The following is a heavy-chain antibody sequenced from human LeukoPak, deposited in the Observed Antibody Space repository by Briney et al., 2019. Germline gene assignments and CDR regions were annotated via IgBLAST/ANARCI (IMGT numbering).Heavy chain of an antibody. CDR3: ARGVGTTSNWFDP. CDR2: IYSSGST. V-gene: IGHV4-59*01. J-gene: IGHJ5*02. D-gene: IGHD1-1*01. CDR1: GGPLSSYY. Sequence: SETLSLTCTVSGGPLSSYYWSWTRQPPGKGLEWIGYIYSSGSTNYNPSLKSRVTLSLDTSRNQFSLKLTSVTAADTAVYYRARGVGTTSNWFDPWGQGTVVTVSS.